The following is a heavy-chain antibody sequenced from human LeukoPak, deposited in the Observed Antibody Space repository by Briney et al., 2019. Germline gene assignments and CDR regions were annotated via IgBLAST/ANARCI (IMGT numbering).Heavy chain of an antibody. V-gene: IGHV4-61*02. D-gene: IGHD6-19*01. J-gene: IGHJ3*02. CDR2: IYTSGST. CDR3: ARFPGIAVAGTEDAFDI. CDR1: GGSISSGSYY. Sequence: ASQTLSLTCTVSGGSISSGSYYWSWIRQPAGKGLEWIGRIYTSGSTNYNPSLKSRVTISVDTSKNQFSLKLSSVTAADTAVYYCARFPGIAVAGTEDAFDIWGQGTMVTVSS.